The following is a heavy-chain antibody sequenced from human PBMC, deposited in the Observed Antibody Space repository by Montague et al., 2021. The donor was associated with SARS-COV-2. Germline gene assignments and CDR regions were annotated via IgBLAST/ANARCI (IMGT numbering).Heavy chain of an antibody. D-gene: IGHD5-18*01. CDR1: GGPISGSSDY. J-gene: IGHJ4*02. Sequence: SETLSLTCTVTGGPISGSSDYWGWIRQSPGKGLEWIASVDYSGNTYYSPSLKGRLTISVDTSKNQFSLKLNSVTAADTALYYCARREYSYGWGDWGQGTLVTVSS. CDR2: VDYSGNT. V-gene: IGHV4-39*01. CDR3: ARREYSYGWGD.